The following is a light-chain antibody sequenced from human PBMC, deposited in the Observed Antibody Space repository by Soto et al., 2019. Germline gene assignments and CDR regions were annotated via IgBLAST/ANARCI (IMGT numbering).Light chain of an antibody. CDR3: SSYTSTSTYV. CDR1: SSDVGYDNY. J-gene: IGLJ1*01. CDR2: EVS. V-gene: IGLV2-14*01. Sequence: QSVLTQAASVSGSPGQSITISCTGTSSDVGYDNYVSWYQQHPGRAPKSLIYEVSNRPSGVSNRFSGSKSGNTASLTISGLQAEDEADYYCSSYTSTSTYVFGTGTKVTVL.